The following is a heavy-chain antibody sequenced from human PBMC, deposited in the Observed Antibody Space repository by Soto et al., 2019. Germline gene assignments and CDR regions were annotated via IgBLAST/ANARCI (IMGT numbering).Heavy chain of an antibody. J-gene: IGHJ6*02. CDR2: ISGSGGST. D-gene: IGHD3-9*01. Sequence: EVQLLESGGGLVQPGGSLRLSCAASGFTFSSYAMSWVRQAPGKGLEWVSAISGSGGSTYYADSVKGRFTISRDNSKNTLYQQMNSLRAEDTAVYYCAKRYYAILTGYSGMDGWGQGTTVTVSS. V-gene: IGHV3-23*01. CDR1: GFTFSSYA. CDR3: AKRYYAILTGYSGMDG.